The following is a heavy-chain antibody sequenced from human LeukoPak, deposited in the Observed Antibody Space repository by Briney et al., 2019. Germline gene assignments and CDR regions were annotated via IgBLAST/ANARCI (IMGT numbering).Heavy chain of an antibody. Sequence: GGSLRLSCSASGFSFRNYDMHWVRQPTGKGLEWVSAVGTGGDTYYAGSVKGRFAVVREDAKNTLYLQMNSLRAGDTAMYYCARRSAAAGIDAFDIWGQGTMVTVSS. CDR1: GFSFRNYD. CDR2: VGTGGDT. D-gene: IGHD6-13*01. J-gene: IGHJ3*02. V-gene: IGHV3-13*01. CDR3: ARRSAAAGIDAFDI.